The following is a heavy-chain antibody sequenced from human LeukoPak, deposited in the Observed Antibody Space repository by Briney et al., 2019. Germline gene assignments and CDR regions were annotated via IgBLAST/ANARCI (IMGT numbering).Heavy chain of an antibody. CDR2: IYYTGST. CDR3: ARILASGHSDY. CDR1: GGSISSYY. J-gene: IGHJ4*02. V-gene: IGHV4-59*08. Sequence: SETLSLTCTDSGGSISSYYWSWIRQPPGKGLEWIGYIYYTGSTNYNPSLKSRVTISVDTSKNQFSLNLSSVTAADTAVYYCARILASGHSDYWGQGTLVTVSS.